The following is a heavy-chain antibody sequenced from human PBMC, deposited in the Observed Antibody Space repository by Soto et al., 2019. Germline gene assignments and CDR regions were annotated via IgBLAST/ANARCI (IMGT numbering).Heavy chain of an antibody. J-gene: IGHJ4*02. D-gene: IGHD5-18*01. V-gene: IGHV5-51*01. CDR2: IYPGDSDT. Sequence: GEALKISCKGSGYSFVSYWIAWVRQMPGKGLEWMGSIYPGDSDTTYSPSIQGQVTISADKSSTTVYLQWNTLKASDTAMYYCAKTDGYEVEYWGQGTQVTVSS. CDR3: AKTDGYEVEY. CDR1: GYSFVSYW.